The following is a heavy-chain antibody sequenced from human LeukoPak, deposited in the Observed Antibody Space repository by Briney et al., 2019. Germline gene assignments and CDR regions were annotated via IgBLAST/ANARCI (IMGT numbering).Heavy chain of an antibody. CDR1: GGSFSGYY. CDR2: INHSGST. CDR3: ARGHPGTWLRFGRNYFDY. D-gene: IGHD5-12*01. J-gene: IGHJ4*02. V-gene: IGHV4-34*01. Sequence: SETLSLTCAVYGGSFSGYYWSWIRQPPGKGLEWIGEINHSGSTNYNPSLKSRVTISVDTSKNQFSLKLSSVTAADTAVYYCARGHPGTWLRFGRNYFDYWGQGTLVTVSS.